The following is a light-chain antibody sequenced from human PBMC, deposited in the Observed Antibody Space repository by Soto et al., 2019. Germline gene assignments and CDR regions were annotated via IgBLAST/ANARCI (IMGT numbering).Light chain of an antibody. CDR3: QQRKYWPPLT. J-gene: IGKJ4*01. CDR2: DSY. CDR1: HSVDIY. V-gene: IGKV3-11*01. Sequence: EVVLTQSPDTLSLSPGERATLSCRTSHSVDIYLAWYQQKPGPAPRLLIYDSYNRVTGIPTRFSGSGSGTDFTLTISSLEPEDSAVYYCQQRKYWPPLTFGGGTKVEIK.